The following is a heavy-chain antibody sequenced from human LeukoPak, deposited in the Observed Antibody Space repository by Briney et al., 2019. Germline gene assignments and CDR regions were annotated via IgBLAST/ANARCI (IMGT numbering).Heavy chain of an antibody. V-gene: IGHV4-39*07. Sequence: SETLSLTCTVSGGSVNNNNYYWVWLRQPPGKGLEWNGSINYSGTTYYNPSLKSRVTISVDTSKNQFSLRLSSVTAADTAVYYCARDNAMATNLGDAFDIWGQGTMVSVSS. CDR1: GGSVNNNNYY. CDR3: ARDNAMATNLGDAFDI. CDR2: INYSGTT. D-gene: IGHD5-24*01. J-gene: IGHJ3*02.